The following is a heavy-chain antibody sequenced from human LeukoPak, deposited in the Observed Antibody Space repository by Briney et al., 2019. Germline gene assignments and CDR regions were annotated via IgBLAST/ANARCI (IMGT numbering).Heavy chain of an antibody. CDR1: GFXFSSYS. CDR2: ISSSSSYI. V-gene: IGHV3-21*01. J-gene: IGHJ4*02. CDR3: ARDFPDSSGYYYSPFGY. Sequence: GGSLRLSCAASGFXFSSYSINWVRQAPGKGLEWVSSISSSSSYISYADSVKGRFTISRDNAKNSLYLQMNSLRAEDTAVYYCARDFPDSSGYYYSPFGYWGQGTLVTVSS. D-gene: IGHD3-22*01.